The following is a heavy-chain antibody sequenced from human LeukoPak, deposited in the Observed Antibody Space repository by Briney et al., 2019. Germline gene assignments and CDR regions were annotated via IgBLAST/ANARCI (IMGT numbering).Heavy chain of an antibody. J-gene: IGHJ4*02. Sequence: GGSLRLSCAASGFTFSSYAMSWVRQAPGKGLEWVSAISGSGGSTYYADSVKGRFTISRDNSKNTLYLQMNSLRAEDTAVYYCAKDYDSSGYYYGGTGVIDYRGQGTLVTVSS. CDR3: AKDYDSSGYYYGGTGVIDY. CDR1: GFTFSSYA. CDR2: ISGSGGST. V-gene: IGHV3-23*01. D-gene: IGHD3-22*01.